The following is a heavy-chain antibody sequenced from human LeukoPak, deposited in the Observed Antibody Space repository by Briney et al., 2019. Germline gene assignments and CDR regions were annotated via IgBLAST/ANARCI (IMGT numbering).Heavy chain of an antibody. V-gene: IGHV4-30-2*01. J-gene: IGHJ5*02. Sequence: PSETLSLTCAVSGGSISSGGYSWSWIRQPPGKGLEWIGYIYHSGSTYYNPSLKSRVTKSVDRSKNQFSLKLSSVTAADTAVYYCARDGGKGRYNWFDPWGQGTLVTVSS. CDR3: ARDGGKGRYNWFDP. CDR1: GGSISSGGYS. CDR2: IYHSGST. D-gene: IGHD3-16*01.